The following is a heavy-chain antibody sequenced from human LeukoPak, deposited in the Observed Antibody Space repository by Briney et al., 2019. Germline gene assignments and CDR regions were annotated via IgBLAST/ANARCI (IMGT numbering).Heavy chain of an antibody. CDR2: IYYSGST. Sequence: SGPALVKPTQTLTLTCTFSGFSLSTSGMRVSWIRQPPGKGLEWIGYIYYSGSTNYNPSLKSRVTISVDTSKNQFSPKLSSVTAADTAVYYCARGGRWLQLWGSFDYWGQGTLVTVSS. D-gene: IGHD5-24*01. CDR1: GFSLSTSGMR. CDR3: ARGGRWLQLWGSFDY. J-gene: IGHJ4*02. V-gene: IGHV4-61*08.